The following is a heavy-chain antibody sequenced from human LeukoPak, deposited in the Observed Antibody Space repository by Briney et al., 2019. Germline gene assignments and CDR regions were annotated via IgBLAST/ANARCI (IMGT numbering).Heavy chain of an antibody. J-gene: IGHJ5*02. V-gene: IGHV1-2*02. CDR3: ARRKYRRLGELSSKYNWFDP. CDR2: INPNSGGT. Sequence: ASVKVSCKASGYTFTGYYMHWVRQAPGQGLEWMGWINPNSGGTNYAQKFQGRVTMTRDTSISTAYMELSRLRSDDTAVYYCARRKYRRLGELSSKYNWFDPWGQGTLVTVSS. D-gene: IGHD3-16*02. CDR1: GYTFTGYY.